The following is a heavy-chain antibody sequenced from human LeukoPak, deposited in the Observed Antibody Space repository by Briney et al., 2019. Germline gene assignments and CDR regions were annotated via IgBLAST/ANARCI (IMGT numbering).Heavy chain of an antibody. Sequence: GGSLKLSCAASGFTFSSFEMNWVRQAPGKGLQWVSYISRSGSTLYYADSVKGRFTISRDNAKNSLYLQLNSLRAEDTAVYYCARDGSPVAREFDYWGQGTLVTVSS. V-gene: IGHV3-48*03. CDR3: ARDGSPVAREFDY. D-gene: IGHD6-19*01. CDR1: GFTFSSFE. CDR2: ISRSGSTL. J-gene: IGHJ4*02.